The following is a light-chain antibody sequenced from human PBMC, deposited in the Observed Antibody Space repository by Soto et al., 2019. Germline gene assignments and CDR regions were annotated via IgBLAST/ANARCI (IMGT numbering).Light chain of an antibody. Sequence: EIVLTQSPGTLSLSPGERATLSCRASRSFSSSYLAWYQHKVGQAPRLLIYAASTRATGIPDRFSGSGSATDFTLTISRLEPEDSAVYYWHHYDSSPPYTFGQGTKLEIK. CDR2: AAS. V-gene: IGKV3-20*01. CDR1: RSFSSSY. J-gene: IGKJ2*01. CDR3: HHYDSSPPYT.